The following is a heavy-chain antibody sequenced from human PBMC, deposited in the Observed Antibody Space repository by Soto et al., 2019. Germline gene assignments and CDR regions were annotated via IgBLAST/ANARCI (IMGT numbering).Heavy chain of an antibody. J-gene: IGHJ4*02. D-gene: IGHD6-13*01. V-gene: IGHV3-9*01. CDR2: ISWNSGSI. CDR3: AKSGRETDRSSWSCLGY. CDR1: GFTFDDYA. Sequence: EVQLVESGGGLVQPGRSLRLSCAASGFTFDDYAMHWVRQAPGKGLEWVSGISWNSGSIGYADSVKGRFTISRDNAKNSLYLQMNSLRAEDTALYYCAKSGRETDRSSWSCLGYWGQGTLVTVSS.